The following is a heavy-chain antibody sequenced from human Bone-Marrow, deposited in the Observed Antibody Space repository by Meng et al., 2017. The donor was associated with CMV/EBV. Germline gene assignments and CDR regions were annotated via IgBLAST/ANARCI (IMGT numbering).Heavy chain of an antibody. V-gene: IGHV4-34*01. J-gene: IGHJ6*02. Sequence: GSLSLSCAVYGGSFSGYYWSWIRQPPGKGLEWIGEINHSGSTNYNPSLKSRVTISVDTSKNQFSLKLSSVAAADTAVYYCARDRVAVTYYYGVDVWGQGTTVTVSS. D-gene: IGHD6-19*01. CDR1: GGSFSGYY. CDR3: ARDRVAVTYYYGVDV. CDR2: INHSGST.